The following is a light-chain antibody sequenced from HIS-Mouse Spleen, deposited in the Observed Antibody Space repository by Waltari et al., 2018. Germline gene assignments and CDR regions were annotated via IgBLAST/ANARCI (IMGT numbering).Light chain of an antibody. CDR3: QQYGSSPLT. J-gene: IGKJ4*01. CDR1: QSVSSSY. V-gene: IGKV3-20*01. Sequence: EIVFTQSPGTLSLSPGDRATLSCRASQSVSSSYLAWYQQNPGQAPRLLIYGASSRATGIPDRFSGSGSGTDFTLTISRLEPEDFAVYYCQQYGSSPLTFGGGTK. CDR2: GAS.